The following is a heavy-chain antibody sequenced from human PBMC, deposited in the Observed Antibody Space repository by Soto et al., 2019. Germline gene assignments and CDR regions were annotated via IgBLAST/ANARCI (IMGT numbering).Heavy chain of an antibody. D-gene: IGHD3-10*01. V-gene: IGHV4-30-4*01. CDR3: ARNNMVRDGAYDY. CDR1: GGSISSGDYY. CDR2: IYYSGST. Sequence: QVQLQESGPGLVKPSQTLSLTCTVSGGSISSGDYYWSWIRQPPGKGLEWIGYIYYSGSTYYNPSTKSRVTIPVSTSTNQCSLKLSSVTAADTAVYYCARNNMVRDGAYDYWGQGTLVTVSS. J-gene: IGHJ4*02.